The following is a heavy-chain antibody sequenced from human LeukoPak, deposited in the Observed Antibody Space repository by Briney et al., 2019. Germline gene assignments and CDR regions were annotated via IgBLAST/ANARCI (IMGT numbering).Heavy chain of an antibody. CDR2: ISYDGSNK. V-gene: IGHV3-30*04. D-gene: IGHD6-13*01. CDR3: ARDGIAAAGTQGYYGMDV. Sequence: GGSLRLSCAASGFTFSSYAMHWVRQAPGKGLEWVAVISYDGSNKYYADSVKGRFTISRDNSKNTLYLQMNSLRAEDTAVYYCARDGIAAAGTQGYYGMDVWGKGTTVTVSS. CDR1: GFTFSSYA. J-gene: IGHJ6*04.